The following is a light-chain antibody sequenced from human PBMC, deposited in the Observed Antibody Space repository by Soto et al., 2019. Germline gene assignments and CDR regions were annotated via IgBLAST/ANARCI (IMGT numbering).Light chain of an antibody. CDR1: KNDIGVYDF. Sequence: QSVLTQPPSASGSPGQSVTISCTGTKNDIGVYDFVSWYQHHPGKAPRLIIYEVVQRPSGVPDRFSGSKSGNTASLTVSGHQAADEADYFCKSYAGSNTYVFGSGTKVTVL. V-gene: IGLV2-8*01. J-gene: IGLJ1*01. CDR2: EVV. CDR3: KSYAGSNTYV.